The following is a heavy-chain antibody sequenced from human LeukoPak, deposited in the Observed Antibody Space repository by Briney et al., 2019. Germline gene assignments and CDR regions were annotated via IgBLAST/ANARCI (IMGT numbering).Heavy chain of an antibody. V-gene: IGHV1-69*06. CDR1: GGTFSSYA. CDR2: IIPIFGTA. CDR3: ASLPGYYDSSGYWVY. D-gene: IGHD3-22*01. Sequence: SVKVSCKASGGTFSSYAISWVRQAPGQGLEWMGGIIPIFGTANYAQKFQGRVTITADKSTSTAYMELSSLRSEDTAVYYCASLPGYYDSSGYWVYWGQGTLVTVSS. J-gene: IGHJ4*02.